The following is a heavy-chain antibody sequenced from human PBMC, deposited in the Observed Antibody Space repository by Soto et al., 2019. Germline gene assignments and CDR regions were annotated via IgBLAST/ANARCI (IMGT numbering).Heavy chain of an antibody. CDR3: AVADFWGGYYKNWFDP. D-gene: IGHD3-3*01. J-gene: IGHJ5*02. CDR1: GGSVSSGSYY. CDR2: IYYSGST. Sequence: SETLSLTCTVSGGSVSSGSYYWSWIRQPPGKGLEWIGYIYYSGSTNYNPSLKSRVTISVDTSKNQFSLKLSSVTAADTAVYYCAVADFWGGYYKNWFDPWGQGTLVTVSS. V-gene: IGHV4-61*01.